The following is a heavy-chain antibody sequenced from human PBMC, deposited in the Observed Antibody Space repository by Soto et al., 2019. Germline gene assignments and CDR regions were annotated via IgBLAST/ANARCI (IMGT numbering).Heavy chain of an antibody. V-gene: IGHV1-69*13. CDR3: ARVWSGSGWYDWFDP. CDR2: IIPIFGTA. D-gene: IGHD6-19*01. Sequence: GASVTVSCKASGGTFSSYAISWVRQAPGQGLEWMGGIIPIFGTANYAQKFQGRVTITADESTSTAYMELSSLRSEDTAVYYCARVWSGSGWYDWFDPWGQGTLVTVSS. CDR1: GGTFSSYA. J-gene: IGHJ5*02.